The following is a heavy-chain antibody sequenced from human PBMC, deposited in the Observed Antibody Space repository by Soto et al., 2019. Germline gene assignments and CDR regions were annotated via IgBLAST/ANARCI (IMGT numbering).Heavy chain of an antibody. D-gene: IGHD3-3*01. V-gene: IGHV1-8*01. CDR2: MNPNRGNR. CDR1: GYTFTSYD. J-gene: IGHJ6*03. CDR3: ARQAFGYYYKGV. Sequence: ASVKVSCKASGYTFTSYDINWVRQATGQGLEWMGWMNPNRGNRGCAQKFQGRVSMTRNTSISTAYMELSSRRSQDTAVYYCARQAFGYYYKGVWGKGTRVTVSS.